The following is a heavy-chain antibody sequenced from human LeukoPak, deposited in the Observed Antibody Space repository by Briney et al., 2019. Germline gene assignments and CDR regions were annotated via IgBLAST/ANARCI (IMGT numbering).Heavy chain of an antibody. D-gene: IGHD6-13*01. Sequence: GGSLRLSCAASGFTFSSYAMSLVRQAPGKGLEWVSAISGSGGSTYYADSVKGRFTISRDNSKNTLYLQMNSLRAEDTAVYYCAKDGSSWPFTDAFDIWGQGTMVTVSS. CDR2: ISGSGGST. V-gene: IGHV3-23*01. CDR3: AKDGSSWPFTDAFDI. J-gene: IGHJ3*02. CDR1: GFTFSSYA.